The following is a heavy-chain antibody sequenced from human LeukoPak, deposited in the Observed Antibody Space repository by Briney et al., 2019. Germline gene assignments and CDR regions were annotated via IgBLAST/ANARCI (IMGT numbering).Heavy chain of an antibody. D-gene: IGHD3-10*01. CDR3: AKGGAFGSGSQVGRNFYYGLDI. CDR2: ISDGGGDT. J-gene: IGHJ6*02. Sequence: GGSLRLSCAASGFTFSRYAMSWVRQAPGRGLEWVAAISDGGGDTHYADSVKGRFTISKDNSKNTLYLQMNSLRAEDTAVYYCAKGGAFGSGSQVGRNFYYGLDIWGQGTTVTVSS. V-gene: IGHV3-23*01. CDR1: GFTFSRYA.